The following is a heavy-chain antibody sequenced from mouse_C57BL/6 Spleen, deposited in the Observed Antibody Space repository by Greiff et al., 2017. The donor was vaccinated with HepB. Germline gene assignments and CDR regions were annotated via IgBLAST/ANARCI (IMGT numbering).Heavy chain of an antibody. Sequence: VQLQQSGAELARPGASVKLSCKASGYTFTSYGISWVKQRIGQGLEWIGEIYPRSGNTYYNEKFKGKATLTADKSSSTAYMELRSLTSEDSAVYFCARSGGSKLAYWGQGTLVTVSA. CDR1: GYTFTSYG. CDR3: ARSGGSKLAY. CDR2: IYPRSGNT. J-gene: IGHJ3*01. V-gene: IGHV1-81*01. D-gene: IGHD3-1*01.